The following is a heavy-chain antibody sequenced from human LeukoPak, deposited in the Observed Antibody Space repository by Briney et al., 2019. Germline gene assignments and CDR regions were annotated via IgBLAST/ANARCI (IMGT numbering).Heavy chain of an antibody. CDR3: ARHRFGHLFDY. CDR1: GDSISGYY. Sequence: SETLSLTCTVSGDSISGYYWSWIRQPPGKGLEWVGYVYHTGHTHYSPSLKSRVTVSLDTSRNQVSLILSSVTAADTAVYYCARHRFGHLFDYWGQGTLVFVPS. V-gene: IGHV4-59*01. D-gene: IGHD3-16*01. J-gene: IGHJ4*02. CDR2: VYHTGHT.